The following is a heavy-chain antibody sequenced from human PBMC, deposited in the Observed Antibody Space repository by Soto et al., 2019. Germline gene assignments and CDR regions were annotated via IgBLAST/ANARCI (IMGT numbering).Heavy chain of an antibody. J-gene: IGHJ5*02. CDR3: ARGREGFHPLSNSWFDP. CDR1: GFFFSAYC. D-gene: IGHD3-10*01. V-gene: IGHV3-7*01. Sequence: EVQLVESGGGLVQPGGSLRLSCAASGFFFSAYCMSWVRQAPGKGLEWVASIKQDGSETYYLDSVKGRFTFSRDNAKNSRDLQMSRVRAEDTAVYYCARGREGFHPLSNSWFDPWGQGTPVTVSS. CDR2: IKQDGSET.